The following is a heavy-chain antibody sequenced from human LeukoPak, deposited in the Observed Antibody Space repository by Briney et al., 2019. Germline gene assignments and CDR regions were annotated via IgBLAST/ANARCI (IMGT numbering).Heavy chain of an antibody. D-gene: IGHD4-17*01. CDR2: ISGSGGST. CDR1: GFTFSSYG. J-gene: IGHJ6*03. Sequence: GGSLRLSCAASGFTFSSYGMSWVRQAPGKGLEWVSAISGSGGSTYYADSVKGRFTISRDNSKNTLYLQMNSLRAEDTAIYYCARAVRSTVTTYYYYYYMDVWGKGTTVTVSS. CDR3: ARAVRSTVTTYYYYYYMDV. V-gene: IGHV3-23*01.